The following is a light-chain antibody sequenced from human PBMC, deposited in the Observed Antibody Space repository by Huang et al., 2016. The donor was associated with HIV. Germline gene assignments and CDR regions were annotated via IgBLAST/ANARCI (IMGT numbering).Light chain of an antibody. J-gene: IGKJ1*01. CDR3: QQYNNWPPWT. CDR1: QSVNNK. Sequence: EVVMTQSPVTLSVSPGERATLSCRASQSVNNKLAWFQQKPGQAPRHLIHDASIRATGIPDRCSGSGSGTEFTLTISSLQSEDFAVYYCQQYNNWPPWTFGQGTKVEIK. V-gene: IGKV3-15*01. CDR2: DAS.